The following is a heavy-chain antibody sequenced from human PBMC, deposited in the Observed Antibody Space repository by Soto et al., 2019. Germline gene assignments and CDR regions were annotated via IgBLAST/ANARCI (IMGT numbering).Heavy chain of an antibody. J-gene: IGHJ6*02. Sequence: ASVKVSCKASGYTFTSYGISWVRQAPGQGLEWMGWISAYNGNTNYAQKLQGRVTMTTDTSTSTAYMELSSLRSEDTAVYYCARGSTITFFGVVITTAPYYYYYGVDVWGQGTTVTVSS. V-gene: IGHV1-18*01. CDR3: ARGSTITFFGVVITTAPYYYYYGVDV. CDR2: ISAYNGNT. CDR1: GYTFTSYG. D-gene: IGHD3-3*01.